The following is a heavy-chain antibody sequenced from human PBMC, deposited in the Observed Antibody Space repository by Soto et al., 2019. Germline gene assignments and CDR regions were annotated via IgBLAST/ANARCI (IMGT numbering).Heavy chain of an antibody. D-gene: IGHD6-25*01. CDR1: GYTFTSYW. CDR2: VYPGVSDR. V-gene: IGHV5-51*01. Sequence: GESLKISCKGSGYTFTSYWIAWVSQLPGKGLEWLGSVYPGVSDRSDNPTFQGHVTMSVDKSSNTVYLQWSSLNASDTAMYYCARGGNQLEYWGQGVLVTVSS. J-gene: IGHJ4*02. CDR3: ARGGNQLEY.